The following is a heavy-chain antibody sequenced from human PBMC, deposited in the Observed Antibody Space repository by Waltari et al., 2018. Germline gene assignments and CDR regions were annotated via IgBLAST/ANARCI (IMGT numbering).Heavy chain of an antibody. Sequence: EVQLVESGGGLVKPGGSLRLSCAASGFTFSSYSMNWVRQAPGKGLEWVSSISSSSSYIYYADSVKGRFTISRDNAKNSLYLQMNSLRAEDTAVYYCARAPSDGDIVVVPGLNGMDVWGQGTTVTVSS. V-gene: IGHV3-21*01. CDR2: ISSSSSYI. J-gene: IGHJ6*02. CDR3: ARAPSDGDIVVVPGLNGMDV. CDR1: GFTFSSYS. D-gene: IGHD2-2*01.